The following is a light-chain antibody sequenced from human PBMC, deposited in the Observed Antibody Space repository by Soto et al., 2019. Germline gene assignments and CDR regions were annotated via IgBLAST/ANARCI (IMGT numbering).Light chain of an antibody. J-gene: IGKJ1*01. CDR1: QSFRGL. CDR3: QQYGSSPQ. CDR2: GAS. Sequence: EIVFTQSPATLSVSPRDSATLSCRARQSFRGLLAWYQQKPGQAPRLLIYGASTRATGIPARFSGSGSGTEFTLTISRLEPEDFAVYYCQQYGSSPQFGQGTKVDIK. V-gene: IGKV3-15*01.